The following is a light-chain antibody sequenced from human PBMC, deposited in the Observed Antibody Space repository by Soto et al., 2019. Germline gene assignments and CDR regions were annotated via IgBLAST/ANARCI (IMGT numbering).Light chain of an antibody. CDR2: AAS. J-gene: IGKJ4*01. Sequence: DIQMPPSPSSVSASIGDRVTISCRASQSIYKWLVWYQQKPGKAPKLLIYAASSLQSGVPSRFSGSGYGTDFTLTISSLQPEYFATYYCQQADSFPLSFGGGTKVEI. V-gene: IGKV1-12*01. CDR3: QQADSFPLS. CDR1: QSIYKW.